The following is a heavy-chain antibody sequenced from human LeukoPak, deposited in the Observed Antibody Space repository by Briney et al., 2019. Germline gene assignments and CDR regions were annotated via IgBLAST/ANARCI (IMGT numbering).Heavy chain of an antibody. Sequence: SETLSLTCTVSGGSISSSSYSWGWIRQPPGKGLEWIGSIYYSGSTYYNPSLKSRVTISVDTSKNQFSLKLSSVTAADTAVYYCARQLGYCSSTSCYADKVDYWGQGTLVTVSS. CDR2: IYYSGST. V-gene: IGHV4-39*01. D-gene: IGHD2-2*01. J-gene: IGHJ4*02. CDR1: GGSISSSSYS. CDR3: ARQLGYCSSTSCYADKVDY.